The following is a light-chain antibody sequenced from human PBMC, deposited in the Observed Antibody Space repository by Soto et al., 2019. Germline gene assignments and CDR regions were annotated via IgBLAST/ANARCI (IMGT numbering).Light chain of an antibody. Sequence: EIVMTQSPATLSVSPGERATLSRRASQSVSSSLAWYQHKPGQAPRLLIYGASTRATGIPARFSGSGSGTEFTLTISSLQSEDLAVYYCQQYKNWLTWTFGQGTKVEI. CDR1: QSVSSS. CDR3: QQYKNWLTWT. V-gene: IGKV3-15*01. J-gene: IGKJ1*01. CDR2: GAS.